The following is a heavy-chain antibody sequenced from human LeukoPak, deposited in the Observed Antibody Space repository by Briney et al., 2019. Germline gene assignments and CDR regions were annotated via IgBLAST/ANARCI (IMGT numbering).Heavy chain of an antibody. CDR2: IKSDGTNT. J-gene: IGHJ3*02. D-gene: IGHD6-19*01. CDR3: ASRVQYSSGWYTKDMII. CDR1: GFFFNTYW. V-gene: IGHV3-74*01. Sequence: QPGGSLRLSCAASGFFFNTYWMHWVRQAPGMGLVWVSRIKSDGTNTTYADSVKGRFTISRDNAKNTLYLQMNSLRAEDTAVYYCASRVQYSSGWYTKDMIIWGQGTMVTVSS.